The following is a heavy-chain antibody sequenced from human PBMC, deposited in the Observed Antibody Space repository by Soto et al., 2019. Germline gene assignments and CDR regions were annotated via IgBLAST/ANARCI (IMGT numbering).Heavy chain of an antibody. CDR1: GGPISTGGHF. Sequence: QVQLEESGPGLVKASQTLSLTCTVSGGPISTGGHFWSWISQHPKKGLEWIGYIYYRRTTHDNASLKSRATVSVDTSKDQCSLKLTSVTAAGTAVYYCARVVSGSYFYCWGQGTLVTVSS. V-gene: IGHV4-31*03. D-gene: IGHD1-26*01. CDR3: ARVVSGSYFYC. CDR2: IYYRRTT. J-gene: IGHJ4*02.